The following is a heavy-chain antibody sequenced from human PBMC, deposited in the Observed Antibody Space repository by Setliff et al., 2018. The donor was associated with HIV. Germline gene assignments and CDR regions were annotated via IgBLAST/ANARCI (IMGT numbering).Heavy chain of an antibody. J-gene: IGHJ4*02. Sequence: GGSLRLSCAASGFTFRNYKFNWVRQAPGKGLEWVANIKEDGGKKYYIDSVRGRFTISRDNAKNSLYLQMNSLRAEDTGVYYCATQTGFYNSHWYDYWGQGTMVTVSS. D-gene: IGHD6-13*01. V-gene: IGHV3-7*01. CDR3: ATQTGFYNSHWYDY. CDR2: IKEDGGKK. CDR1: GFTFRNYK.